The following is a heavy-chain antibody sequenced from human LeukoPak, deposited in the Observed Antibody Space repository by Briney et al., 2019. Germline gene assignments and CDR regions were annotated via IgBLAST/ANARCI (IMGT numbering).Heavy chain of an antibody. V-gene: IGHV4-39*01. D-gene: IGHD5-24*01. CDR3: ARHEEEDGYNAKTFDF. Sequence: SETLSLTYTVSGVSISSSNNFWGWIRQPPGKGLEWIGSMHYRGTTYYIPSLKSRVTISVDTSKNQFSLKLSSVTAADTAVYYCARHEEEDGYNAKTFDFWGQGTLVTVSS. J-gene: IGHJ4*02. CDR1: GVSISSSNNF. CDR2: MHYRGTT.